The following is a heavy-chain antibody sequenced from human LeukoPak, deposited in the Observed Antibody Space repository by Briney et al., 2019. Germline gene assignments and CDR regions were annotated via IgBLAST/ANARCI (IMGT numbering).Heavy chain of an antibody. CDR2: IYYSGST. D-gene: IGHD1-26*01. V-gene: IGHV4-59*08. J-gene: IGHJ4*02. Sequence: SETLSLTCTVSGGSISSYYWSWIRQPPGKGLEWIGYIYYSGSTNYNPSLKSRVTISVDTSKNQFSLKLNSVTAADTAVYYCARLHDTGSYSGYFDYWGQGTLVTVSS. CDR3: ARLHDTGSYSGYFDY. CDR1: GGSISSYY.